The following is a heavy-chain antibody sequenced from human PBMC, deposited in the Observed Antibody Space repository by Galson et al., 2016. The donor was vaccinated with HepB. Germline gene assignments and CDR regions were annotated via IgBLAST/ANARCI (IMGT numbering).Heavy chain of an antibody. CDR3: ARREGMGYFDS. J-gene: IGHJ4*02. D-gene: IGHD2-8*01. CDR1: GYSFANYW. V-gene: IGHV5-51*01. Sequence: QSGAEVKKPGDCLKISCKASGYSFANYWIGWVRQMPGKGLEWMGIIYPGDSETRYSPSFRGLVTISADKSINTTYLQWGSLEASDSAMYYCARREGMGYFDSWGLGTLITVSS. CDR2: IYPGDSET.